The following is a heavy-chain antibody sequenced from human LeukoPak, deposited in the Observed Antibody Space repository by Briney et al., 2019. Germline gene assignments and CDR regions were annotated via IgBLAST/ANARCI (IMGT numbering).Heavy chain of an antibody. CDR1: GGSFSGYY. D-gene: IGHD6-19*01. J-gene: IGHJ4*02. CDR3: AAVAGTAARIGDY. V-gene: IGHV4-34*01. Sequence: SEPLSLTCAVYGGSFSGYYWSWIRQPPGKGLEWIGEINHSGSTNYNPSLKSRVTISVDTTKNQFSLKLSSVTAADTAVYYCAAVAGTAARIGDYWAQGPLVTVSS. CDR2: INHSGST.